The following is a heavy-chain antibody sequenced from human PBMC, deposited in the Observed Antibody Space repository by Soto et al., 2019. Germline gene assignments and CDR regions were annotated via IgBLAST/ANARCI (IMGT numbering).Heavy chain of an antibody. Sequence: ASVKVSCKASGYTFTSYGISWVRQAPGQGLEWMGWISAYNGNTNYAQKLQGRVTMTTDTSTSTAYMELRSLRSDDTAVYYCARDGIKGDYYYCYGMDVWGQGTTVTVSS. CDR1: GYTFTSYG. CDR3: ARDGIKGDYYYCYGMDV. V-gene: IGHV1-18*04. J-gene: IGHJ6*02. D-gene: IGHD1-1*01. CDR2: ISAYNGNT.